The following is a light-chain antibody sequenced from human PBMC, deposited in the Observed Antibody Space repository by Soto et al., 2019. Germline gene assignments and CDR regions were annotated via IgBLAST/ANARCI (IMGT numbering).Light chain of an antibody. CDR1: QSIVNW. Sequence: DIQMTQSPSTLSASVGDRVTITCRASQSIVNWLAWYQQKPGKAPKLLIYDASSLESGVPSRFSGSGSGTEFTLTITSLQPDDFATYYCQRYDSYSRTFXQGTKVDIK. CDR2: DAS. V-gene: IGKV1-5*01. CDR3: QRYDSYSRT. J-gene: IGKJ1*01.